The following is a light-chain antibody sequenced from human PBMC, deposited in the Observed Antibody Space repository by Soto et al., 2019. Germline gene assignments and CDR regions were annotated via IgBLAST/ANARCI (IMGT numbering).Light chain of an antibody. V-gene: IGKV1-39*01. CDR1: QSISSY. CDR2: EAS. CDR3: QQSYSTPLT. Sequence: DIQMTQSPSPLSASVGDRVYITCRTSQSISSYLNWYQAKPGKAPKLLIYEASSLESGVPSRFSGSGSGTDFTLTISSLQPEDFATYYCQQSYSTPLTFGGGTKVDIK. J-gene: IGKJ4*01.